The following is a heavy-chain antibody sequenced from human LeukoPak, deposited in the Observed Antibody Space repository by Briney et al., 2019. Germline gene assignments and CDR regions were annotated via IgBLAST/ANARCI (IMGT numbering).Heavy chain of an antibody. CDR2: ISSSSSYI. CDR3: ARDLLVGYVYYFDY. CDR1: GFTFSSYS. J-gene: IGHJ4*02. Sequence: GGSLRLSCAASGFTFSSYSMNWVRQAPGKGLEWVSSISSSSSYIYYADSVKGRFTISRDNAKNSLYLQMNSLRAEDTAVYYCARDLLVGYVYYFDYWGQGTLVTVSS. D-gene: IGHD5-18*01. V-gene: IGHV3-21*01.